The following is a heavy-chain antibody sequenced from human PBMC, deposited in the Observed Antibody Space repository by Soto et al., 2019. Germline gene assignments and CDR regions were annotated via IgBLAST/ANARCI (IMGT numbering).Heavy chain of an antibody. Sequence: AETLSLTCAVSGGSFTSNNWWTWVRQPPGQGLEWIGEIYRTGSTNYNPSLKSRVTISLDKSENQFSLKVPSLTAADSAVYYCASRDPGTSVDYWGQGTLVTVSS. J-gene: IGHJ4*02. CDR2: IYRTGST. CDR1: GGSFTSNNW. V-gene: IGHV4-4*02. D-gene: IGHD1-7*01. CDR3: ASRDPGTSVDY.